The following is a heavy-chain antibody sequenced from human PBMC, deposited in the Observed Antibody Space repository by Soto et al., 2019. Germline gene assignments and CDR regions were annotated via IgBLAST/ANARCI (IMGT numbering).Heavy chain of an antibody. CDR1: GGSISSSSYY. CDR2: IYYSGST. V-gene: IGHV4-39*01. J-gene: IGHJ4*02. CDR3: ARHFAPYYDEHDF. Sequence: PSETLSLTCTVSGGSISSSSYYWGWIRQPPGKGLEWIGSIYYSGSTYYNPSLKSRVTISVDTSKNQFSLKLSSVTAADTAVYYCARHFAPYYDEHDFWGQGTLVTVSS. D-gene: IGHD3-22*01.